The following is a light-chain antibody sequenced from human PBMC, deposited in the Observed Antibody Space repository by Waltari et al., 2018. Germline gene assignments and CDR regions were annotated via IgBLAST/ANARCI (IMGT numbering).Light chain of an antibody. V-gene: IGKV3-11*01. CDR3: QQRSNWRGLT. J-gene: IGKJ4*01. Sequence: EIVLTQSPANLSLSPGERATLSCRASQSVSSYLAWYQQKPGQAPRLLIYDASNRATGIPARFSGSGSGTDFTLTISSLEPEDFAVYYCQQRSNWRGLTFGGGTKVEIK. CDR2: DAS. CDR1: QSVSSY.